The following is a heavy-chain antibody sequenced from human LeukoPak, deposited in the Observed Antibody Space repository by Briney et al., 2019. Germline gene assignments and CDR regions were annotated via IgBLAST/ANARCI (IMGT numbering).Heavy chain of an antibody. J-gene: IGHJ4*02. V-gene: IGHV4-61*02. CDR1: GGSISSGSYY. CDR3: AREGQQLRAGFSLFDY. Sequence: SETLSLTCTVSGGSISSGSYYWSWIRQPAGKGLEWIGRIYTSGSTNYNPSLKSRVTISVDTSKNQFSLKLSSVTAADTAVYYCAREGQQLRAGFSLFDYWGQGTLVTVSS. CDR2: IYTSGST. D-gene: IGHD6-13*01.